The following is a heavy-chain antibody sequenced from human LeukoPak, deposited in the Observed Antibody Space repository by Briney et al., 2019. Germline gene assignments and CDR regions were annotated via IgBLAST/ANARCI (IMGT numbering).Heavy chain of an antibody. CDR3: ARGDGGYSYGYSYSPFDY. Sequence: PGGSLRLSCAASGFTFSDYYMSWIRQAPGKGLEWISYISSSGSTIYYADSVKGRFTISRDNAKNSLYLQMNSLRAEDTAVYYCARGDGGYSYGYSYSPFDYWGQGTLVTVSS. CDR1: GFTFSDYY. V-gene: IGHV3-11*01. D-gene: IGHD5-18*01. CDR2: ISSSGSTI. J-gene: IGHJ4*02.